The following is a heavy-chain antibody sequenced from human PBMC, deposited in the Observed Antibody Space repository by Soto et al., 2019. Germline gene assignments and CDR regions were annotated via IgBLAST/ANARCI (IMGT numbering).Heavy chain of an antibody. Sequence: PGGSLRLSCAASGFTFSDYYMNWIRQAPGKGLEWVSYISSSSSYTNYADSVKGRFTISRDNAKNSLYLQMNSLRAEDTAVYYCARVRLGYSSGWYWDNWGQGTLVTVSS. V-gene: IGHV3-11*06. J-gene: IGHJ4*02. D-gene: IGHD6-19*01. CDR1: GFTFSDYY. CDR3: ARVRLGYSSGWYWDN. CDR2: ISSSSSYT.